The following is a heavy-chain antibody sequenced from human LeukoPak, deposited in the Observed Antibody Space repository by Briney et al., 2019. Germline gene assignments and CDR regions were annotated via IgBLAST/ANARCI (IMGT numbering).Heavy chain of an antibody. CDR1: GFTFDDYA. CDR3: AKAKGNYDYVSFLDY. CDR2: ISWNSGSI. Sequence: GGSLRLSCAASGFTFDDYAMHWVRQAPGKGLEWVSGISWNSGSIGYADSVKGRFTISRDNAKNSLYLQMNSLRAEDTALYYCAKAKGNYDYVSFLDYWGQGTLVTVSS. D-gene: IGHD3-16*01. J-gene: IGHJ4*02. V-gene: IGHV3-9*01.